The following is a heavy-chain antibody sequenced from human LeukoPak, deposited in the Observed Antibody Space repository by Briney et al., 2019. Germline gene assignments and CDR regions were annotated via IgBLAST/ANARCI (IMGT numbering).Heavy chain of an antibody. CDR2: IYSGGST. CDR3: ASMAAPYSSSWYYGEY. J-gene: IGHJ4*02. D-gene: IGHD6-13*01. CDR1: GFTVSSNY. V-gene: IGHV3-53*01. Sequence: GGSLRLSCAASGFTVSSNYMSWVRQAPGKGLEWVSVIYSGGSTYYADSVKGRSTISRDNSKNTLHLQMNSLRAEDTAVYYCASMAAPYSSSWYYGEYWGQGTLVTVSS.